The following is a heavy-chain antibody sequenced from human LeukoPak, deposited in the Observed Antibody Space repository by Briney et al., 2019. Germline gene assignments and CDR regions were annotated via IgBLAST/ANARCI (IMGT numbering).Heavy chain of an antibody. CDR2: IYYSGST. CDR3: ARALAYCGGDCYPDAFDI. Sequence: SETLSLTCAVYGGSFSGYYWSWIRQPPGKGLEWIGYIYYSGSTNYNPSLKSRVTISVDTSKNQFSLKLSSVTAADTAVYYCARALAYCGGDCYPDAFDIWGQGTMVTVSS. V-gene: IGHV4-59*01. J-gene: IGHJ3*02. D-gene: IGHD2-21*02. CDR1: GGSFSGYY.